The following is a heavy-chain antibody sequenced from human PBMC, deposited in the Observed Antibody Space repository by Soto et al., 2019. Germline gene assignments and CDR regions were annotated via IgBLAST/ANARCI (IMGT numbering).Heavy chain of an antibody. J-gene: IGHJ5*02. D-gene: IGHD4-4*01. V-gene: IGHV3-7*05. Sequence: PGGSLRLSCAASGFTFSSYWMSWVRQAPGKGLEWVANIKQDGSEKYYVDSVKGRFTISRDNAKNSLYLQMNSLRAEDTAVYYCARDLSRYSNYPYNWFDPWGQGTLVTVSS. CDR3: ARDLSRYSNYPYNWFDP. CDR1: GFTFSSYW. CDR2: IKQDGSEK.